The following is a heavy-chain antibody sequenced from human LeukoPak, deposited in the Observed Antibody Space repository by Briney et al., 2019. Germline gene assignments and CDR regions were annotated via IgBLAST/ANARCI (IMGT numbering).Heavy chain of an antibody. V-gene: IGHV3-21*01. CDR1: GFTFSSYS. CDR3: ARGHYGSGSPLNDAFDI. J-gene: IGHJ3*02. D-gene: IGHD3-10*01. Sequence: PGGSLRLSCAASGFTFSSYSMNWVRQAPGKGLEWVSSISSSSSYIYYADSVKGRFTISRDNAKNSLYLQMNSLRAEDTAVYYCARGHYGSGSPLNDAFDIWGQGTMVTVSS. CDR2: ISSSSSYI.